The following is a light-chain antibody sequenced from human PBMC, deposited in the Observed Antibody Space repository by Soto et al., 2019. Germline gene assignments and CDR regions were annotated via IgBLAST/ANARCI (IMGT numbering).Light chain of an antibody. V-gene: IGLV3-1*01. CDR1: RLGNKY. CDR2: QDT. J-gene: IGLJ2*01. CDR3: QAWDGSTVV. Sequence: SYELSQPPSLSVSPGQTASIPCSGDRLGNKYVCWYQQKPGQSPVLVIYQDTKRPSGIPERFSGSNSGNTATLTISGTQAMDEADYYCQAWDGSTVVFGGGTKLNVL.